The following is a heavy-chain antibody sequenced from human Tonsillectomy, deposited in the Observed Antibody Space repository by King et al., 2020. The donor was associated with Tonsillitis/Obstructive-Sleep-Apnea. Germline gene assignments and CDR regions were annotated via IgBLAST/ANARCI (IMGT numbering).Heavy chain of an antibody. CDR3: ARDTPNDFWSGLIYYYYYYMDV. D-gene: IGHD3-3*01. CDR1: GFTFSSYW. V-gene: IGHV3-74*01. Sequence: VQLVESGGGLVQPGGSLRLSCAASGFTFSSYWMHWARQAPGKGLVWVSRINSDGSSTSYADSVKGRFTISRDNAKNTLYLQMNSLRAEDTAVYYCARDTPNDFWSGLIYYYYYYMDVWGKGTTVTVSS. J-gene: IGHJ6*03. CDR2: INSDGSST.